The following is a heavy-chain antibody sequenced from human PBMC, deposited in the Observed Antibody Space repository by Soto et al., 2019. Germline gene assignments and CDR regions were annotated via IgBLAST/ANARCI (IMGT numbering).Heavy chain of an antibody. Sequence: GGSLRLSXAASGSSFPNYPMHWVRQTPDKGLEWLAVISHDGVTKNSADSVKGRFSISRDNSRNRLYLDMNSLRTEDTAMYYCVRGGYSSSWERLDPWGQGTLVTVSS. D-gene: IGHD4-4*01. CDR2: ISHDGVTK. CDR1: GSSFPNYP. CDR3: VRGGYSSSWERLDP. V-gene: IGHV3-30-3*01. J-gene: IGHJ5*02.